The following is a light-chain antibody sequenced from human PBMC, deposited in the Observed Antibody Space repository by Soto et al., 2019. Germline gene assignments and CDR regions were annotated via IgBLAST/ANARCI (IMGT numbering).Light chain of an antibody. V-gene: IGKV1-5*01. J-gene: IGKJ1*01. CDR1: PSISSW. Sequence: DIQMTQPPSTLSSSVGDRVTITCRASPSISSWLAWYQQKPGKAPKLLIYDASSSARGGPSSISNSASGTEFTLTISSLQPDDFAAYYCQPYVTWPRTFGQVTKVDIK. CDR2: DAS. CDR3: QPYVTWPRT.